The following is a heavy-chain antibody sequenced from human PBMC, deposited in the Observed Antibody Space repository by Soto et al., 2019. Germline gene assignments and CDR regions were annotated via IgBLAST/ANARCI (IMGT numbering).Heavy chain of an antibody. CDR1: GYTFTSYY. V-gene: IGHV1-46*03. Sequence: GASVKVSCKASGYTFTSYYMHWVRQAPGQGLEWMGIINPSGGSTSYAQKFQGRVTMTRDTSTSTVYMELSSLRSEDTAVYYCARASYYYDSSGNWNIDYWGQGTLVTVSS. D-gene: IGHD3-22*01. J-gene: IGHJ4*02. CDR3: ARASYYYDSSGNWNIDY. CDR2: INPSGGST.